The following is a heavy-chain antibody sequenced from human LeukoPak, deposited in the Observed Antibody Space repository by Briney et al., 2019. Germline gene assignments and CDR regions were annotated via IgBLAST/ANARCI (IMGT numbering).Heavy chain of an antibody. Sequence: GGSLRLSCAASGLTYSGYGMNWVRQAPGKGLEWVSYISSSSSTIYYADSVKGRFTISRDNAKNSLYLQMNSLRAEDTAVYYCARFETVSAKPFEYWGQGTLVTVSS. V-gene: IGHV3-48*01. J-gene: IGHJ4*02. CDR1: GLTYSGYG. CDR3: ARFETVSAKPFEY. D-gene: IGHD5/OR15-5a*01. CDR2: ISSSSSTI.